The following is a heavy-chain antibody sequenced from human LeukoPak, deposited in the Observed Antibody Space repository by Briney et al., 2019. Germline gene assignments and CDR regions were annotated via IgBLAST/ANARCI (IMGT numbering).Heavy chain of an antibody. J-gene: IGHJ4*02. D-gene: IGHD6-19*01. CDR2: IIPIFGTA. CDR3: ARDDGSGWWIRLDY. Sequence: SVKVSCKASGGTFSSYAISWVRQAPGQGLEWMGGIIPIFGTANYAQKFQGRVTITADESTSTAYMELRSLRSDDTAVYYCARDDGSGWWIRLDYWGQGTLVTVSS. CDR1: GGTFSSYA. V-gene: IGHV1-69*01.